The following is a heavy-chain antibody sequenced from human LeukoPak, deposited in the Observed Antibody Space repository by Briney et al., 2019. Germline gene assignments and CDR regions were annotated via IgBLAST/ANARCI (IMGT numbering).Heavy chain of an antibody. CDR3: ARDRSIAARRGWFDP. CDR1: GGSISSGGYS. D-gene: IGHD6-6*01. J-gene: IGHJ5*02. CDR2: IYHSGST. V-gene: IGHV4-30-2*01. Sequence: PSQTLSLTCAVSGGSISSGGYSWSWIRQPPGKGLEWIGYIYHSGSTYYNPSLKSRVTISVDTSKNQFSLKLSSVTAADTAVYYCARDRSIAARRGWFDPWGQGTLVTVSS.